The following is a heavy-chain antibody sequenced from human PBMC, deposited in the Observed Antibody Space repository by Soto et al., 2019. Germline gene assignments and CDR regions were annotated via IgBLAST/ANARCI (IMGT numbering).Heavy chain of an antibody. D-gene: IGHD6-19*01. CDR3: ARKRLAVTGPFDY. V-gene: IGHV4-59*01. CDR1: GGSIISFY. CDR2: IYYTGST. Sequence: SETLSLTCTVSGGSIISFYCIFIRHPPGKGLEWIGYIYYTGSTNYNPSLKSRVTISVDTSMNQVSLNLTSVTAADTVVYYCARKRLAVTGPFDYWGQGTLVTVSS. J-gene: IGHJ4*02.